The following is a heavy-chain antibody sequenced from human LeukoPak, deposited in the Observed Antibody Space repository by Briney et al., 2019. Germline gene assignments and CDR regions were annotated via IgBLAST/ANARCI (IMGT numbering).Heavy chain of an antibody. D-gene: IGHD5-12*01. J-gene: IGHJ4*02. CDR3: AKEDSGYDGFDY. V-gene: IGHV3-30*18. CDR2: ISYDGSNK. CDR1: GFTFSSYG. Sequence: GGSLRLSCAASGFTFSSYGMHWVRQAPGKGLEWVAVISYDGSNKYYADSVKGRFTISRDNSKNTLYLQMNSLRAEDTAVYYCAKEDSGYDGFDYWGQGTLVTVSS.